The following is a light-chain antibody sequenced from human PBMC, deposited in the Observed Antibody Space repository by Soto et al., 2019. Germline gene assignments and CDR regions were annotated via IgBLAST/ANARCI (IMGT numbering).Light chain of an antibody. CDR1: QTISSW. Sequence: DIQMTQSPSTLSGSVGDRVTITCRASQTISSWLAWYQQKPGKAPKLLIYKASTLKSGVPSRFSGSGSGTEFTLTISSLQPDDFATYYCQQANSFPRTFGQGTKVEIK. V-gene: IGKV1-5*03. J-gene: IGKJ1*01. CDR3: QQANSFPRT. CDR2: KAS.